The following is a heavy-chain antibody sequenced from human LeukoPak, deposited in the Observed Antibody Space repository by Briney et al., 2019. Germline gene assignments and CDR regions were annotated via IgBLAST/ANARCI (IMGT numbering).Heavy chain of an antibody. CDR3: ARGMPGYDILTGYQHFDY. Sequence: PSETLSLTCTVSGGSVSSGSYYWSWIRQSPGKGLEWIGYIYYSGSTNYNPSLKSRVTISVDTSKNQFSLKLSSVTAADTAVYYCARGMPGYDILTGYQHFDYWGQGTLVTVSS. CDR1: GGSVSSGSYY. D-gene: IGHD3-9*01. CDR2: IYYSGST. J-gene: IGHJ4*02. V-gene: IGHV4-61*01.